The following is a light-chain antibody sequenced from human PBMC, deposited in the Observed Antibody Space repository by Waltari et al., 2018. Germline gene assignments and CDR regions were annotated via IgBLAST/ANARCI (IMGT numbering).Light chain of an antibody. CDR3: QQYNNWPPLFT. CDR2: GAS. CDR1: QSVSSN. J-gene: IGKJ3*01. Sequence: ETVMTQSPATLSVSPEERATLSCRASQSVSSNLAWYQQKPGQAPRLLIYGASTRATGIPARFSGSGSGTEFTLTISSLQSEDFAVYYCQQYNNWPPLFTFGPGTKVDIK. V-gene: IGKV3-15*01.